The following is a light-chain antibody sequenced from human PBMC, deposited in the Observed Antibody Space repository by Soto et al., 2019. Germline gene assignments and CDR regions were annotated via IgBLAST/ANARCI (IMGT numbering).Light chain of an antibody. V-gene: IGKV3D-20*02. J-gene: IGKJ4*01. Sequence: EVVLTQSPGTLSLSPGERVTILCLASQSVSSTSLAWYQQKPGQTPRLLIYGASSRATGTPDRISGGGSGTHFTLTISRLEPEDFAVYYCQQRRNWPLTFGGGTKVDIK. CDR2: GAS. CDR3: QQRRNWPLT. CDR1: QSVSSTS.